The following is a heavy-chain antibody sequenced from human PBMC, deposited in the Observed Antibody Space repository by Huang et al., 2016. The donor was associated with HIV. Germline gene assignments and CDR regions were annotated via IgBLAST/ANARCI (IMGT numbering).Heavy chain of an antibody. CDR3: TREYTVAGAFDI. CDR1: GSSFSNYA. Sequence: QGQLVESGGGVVRPGRSMRLSCAAFGSSFSNYAMHWVRQAPCRRQAWVTIISNDGTTTYYANSLKCRFTISKDNLKITLYLQMNRLRGDYTAVYYCTREYTVAGAFDIWGQGTLVTVSS. D-gene: IGHD5-12*01. J-gene: IGHJ3*02. V-gene: IGHV3-30*04. CDR2: ISNDGTTT.